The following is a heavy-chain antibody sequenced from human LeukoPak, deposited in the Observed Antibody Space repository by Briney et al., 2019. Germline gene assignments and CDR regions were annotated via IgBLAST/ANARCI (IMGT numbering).Heavy chain of an antibody. D-gene: IGHD1-26*01. CDR2: ISYDGNNK. CDR3: AKGGKWDVTPFDY. V-gene: IGHV3-30*18. Sequence: SGGSLRLSCAASGFTFDSYGMHWVRQAPGKGLEWVAVISYDGNNKYYANSVKGRFSISRDNSKNTLYLQVNSLRAEDTAVYYCAKGGKWDVTPFDYWGQGTLVTVSS. J-gene: IGHJ4*02. CDR1: GFTFDSYG.